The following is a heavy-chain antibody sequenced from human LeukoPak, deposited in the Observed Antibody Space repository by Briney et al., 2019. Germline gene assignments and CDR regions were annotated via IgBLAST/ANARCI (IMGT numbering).Heavy chain of an antibody. CDR3: AKSQDYGGNYYYYYGMDV. CDR1: GFTFSSYA. J-gene: IGHJ6*02. D-gene: IGHD4-23*01. Sequence: GSLRLSCAASGFTFSSYAMSWVRQAPGKGLEWVSAISGSGGSTYYADSVKGRFTISRDNSKNTLYLQMNSLRAEDTAVYYCAKSQDYGGNYYYYYGMDVWGQGTTVTVSS. V-gene: IGHV3-23*01. CDR2: ISGSGGST.